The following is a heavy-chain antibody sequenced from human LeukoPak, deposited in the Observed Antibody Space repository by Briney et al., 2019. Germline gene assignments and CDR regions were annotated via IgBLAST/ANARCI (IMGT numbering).Heavy chain of an antibody. J-gene: IGHJ4*02. V-gene: IGHV1-69*04. CDR3: ARDLNLSGQQLVPLGY. CDR1: GGTFSSYA. CDR2: IIPILCIA. Sequence: GASVKVSCKASGGTFSSYAISWVRQAPGQGLEWMGRIIPILCIANYAQKFQGRVTITADKSTSTAYMELSSLRSEDTAVYYCARDLNLSGQQLVPLGYWGQGTLVTVSS. D-gene: IGHD6-13*01.